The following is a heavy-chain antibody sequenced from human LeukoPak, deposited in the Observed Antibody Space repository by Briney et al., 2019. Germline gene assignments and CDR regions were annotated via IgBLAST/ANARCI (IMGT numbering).Heavy chain of an antibody. Sequence: PGGSLRLSCADSGFTFSSYEMNWVRQAPGKGLEWVSYISSSGDTIYYADSVKGRFTISRDNAKSSLYLQMNSLRAEDTGLYYCARDRRLTFGGVIVPFDYWGQGTLVTVSS. D-gene: IGHD3-16*02. CDR2: ISSSGDTI. V-gene: IGHV3-48*03. J-gene: IGHJ4*02. CDR3: ARDRRLTFGGVIVPFDY. CDR1: GFTFSSYE.